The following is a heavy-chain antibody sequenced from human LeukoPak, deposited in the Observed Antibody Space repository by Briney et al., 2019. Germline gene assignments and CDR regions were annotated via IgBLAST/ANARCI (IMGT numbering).Heavy chain of an antibody. J-gene: IGHJ6*03. CDR3: ARDPYSGGYGDYYYYYMDL. D-gene: IGHD1-26*01. CDR2: IKQDGSEK. CDR1: GFTFSSYW. V-gene: IGHV3-7*01. Sequence: GGSLRLSCAASGFTFSSYWMSWVRQAPGKGLEWVANIKQDGSEKYYVDSVKGRFTIPRDNAKNSLYLQMNSLRAEDTAVYYCARDPYSGGYGDYYYYYMDLWGQGTTVTISS.